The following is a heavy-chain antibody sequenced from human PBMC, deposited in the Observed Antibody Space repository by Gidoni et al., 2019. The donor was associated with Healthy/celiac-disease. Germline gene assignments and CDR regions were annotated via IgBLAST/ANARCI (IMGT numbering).Heavy chain of an antibody. V-gene: IGHV1-46*01. CDR3: ARDTIPAATTYYYGMDV. D-gene: IGHD2-2*01. CDR1: GYTFTSYY. CDR2: INPSGGST. Sequence: QVQLVQSGAEVKKPGASVKVSCKPSGYTFTSYYMHWVRQAPGQGLEWMGIINPSGGSTSYAQKFQGRVTMTRDTSTSTVYMELSSLRSEDTAVYYCARDTIPAATTYYYGMDVWGQGTTVTVSS. J-gene: IGHJ6*02.